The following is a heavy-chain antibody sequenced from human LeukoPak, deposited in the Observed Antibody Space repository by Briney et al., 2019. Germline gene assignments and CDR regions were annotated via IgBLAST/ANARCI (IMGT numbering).Heavy chain of an antibody. D-gene: IGHD2-15*01. CDR1: GGTFSSYA. CDR2: IIPIFGTA. V-gene: IGHV1-69*13. J-gene: IGHJ4*02. Sequence: SVKASCKASGGTFSSYAISWVRQAPGQGLEWMGGIIPIFGTANYAQKFQGRVTITADESTSTAYMELSSLRSEDTAVYYCARGRYCSGGSCLKPLDYWGQGTLVTVSS. CDR3: ARGRYCSGGSCLKPLDY.